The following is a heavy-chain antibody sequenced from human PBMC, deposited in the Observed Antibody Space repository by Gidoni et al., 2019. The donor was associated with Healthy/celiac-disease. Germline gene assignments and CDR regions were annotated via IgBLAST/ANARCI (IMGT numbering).Heavy chain of an antibody. V-gene: IGHV5-51*01. CDR1: GYSFTSYW. D-gene: IGHD1-26*01. J-gene: IGHJ4*02. CDR2: IYPGDSDT. CDR3: ARGRPIYSGSYPFDY. Sequence: ELQLVQSGAAVKKPGESLKISCTGSGYSFTSYWIGWVRQMPGKGLEWMGIIYPGDSDTRYSPSFQGQVTISADKSISTAYLQWSSLKASDTAMYYCARGRPIYSGSYPFDYWGQGTLVTVSS.